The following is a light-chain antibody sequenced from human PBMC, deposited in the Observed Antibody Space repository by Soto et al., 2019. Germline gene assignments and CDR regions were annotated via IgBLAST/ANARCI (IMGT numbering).Light chain of an antibody. Sequence: DIVMTQSPDSLAVSLGERATINCKSSQSVLYSSNNKNYLAWYQQKPGQPPKLLIYWASTRESGVPDPFSGSGSGTDFTLTISSLQAEDVAVYYCQQYYSTPLTFGQGTKVEIK. V-gene: IGKV4-1*01. CDR1: QSVLYSSNNKNY. J-gene: IGKJ1*01. CDR3: QQYYSTPLT. CDR2: WAS.